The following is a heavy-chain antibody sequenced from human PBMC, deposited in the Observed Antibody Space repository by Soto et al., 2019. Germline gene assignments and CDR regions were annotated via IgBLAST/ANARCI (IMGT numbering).Heavy chain of an antibody. CDR3: ARCFYDSSGYYLDY. Sequence: PGGSLRLSCAASGFTFSSYSMNWVRQAPGKGLEWVSSISSSSSYIYYADSVKGRFTISRDNAKNSLYQQMNSLRAEDTAVYYCARCFYDSSGYYLDYWGQGTLVTVSS. V-gene: IGHV3-21*01. D-gene: IGHD3-22*01. CDR2: ISSSSSYI. J-gene: IGHJ4*02. CDR1: GFTFSSYS.